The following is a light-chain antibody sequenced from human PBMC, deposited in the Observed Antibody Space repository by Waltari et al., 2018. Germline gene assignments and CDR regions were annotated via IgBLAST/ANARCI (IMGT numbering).Light chain of an antibody. J-gene: IGLJ1*01. V-gene: IGLV2-23*01. CDR1: TSDVWTYNL. CDR2: EGT. Sequence: QSALTQPASVSGSPGQSITISCTGTTSDVWTYNLVSWYQQPPGKAPKLIIFEGTKRPSGVSNRFFASKSGNTASLTISGLQADDEADYHCCSYVSNTYVFGTGTKVTVL. CDR3: CSYVSNTYV.